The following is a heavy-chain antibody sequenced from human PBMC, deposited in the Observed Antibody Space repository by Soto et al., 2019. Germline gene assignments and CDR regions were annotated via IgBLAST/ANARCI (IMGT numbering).Heavy chain of an antibody. D-gene: IGHD6-19*01. V-gene: IGHV1-8*02. J-gene: IGHJ4*02. CDR2: MNPNSGNT. CDR3: ARSVAGVLDY. CDR1: GYSFTSYW. Sequence: PGESLKISCKGSGYSFTSYWINWVRQATGQGLEWMGWMNPNSGNTGYAQKFQGRVTMTRNTSISTAYMELSSLRSEDTAVYYCARSVAGVLDYWGQGTLVTVS.